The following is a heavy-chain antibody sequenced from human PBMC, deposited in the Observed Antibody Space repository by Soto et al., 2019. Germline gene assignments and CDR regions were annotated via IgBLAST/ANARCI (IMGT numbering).Heavy chain of an antibody. CDR1: GFTFSNYA. D-gene: IGHD2-21*02. CDR3: AKGTDCGGDCYSGYFDY. V-gene: IGHV3-23*01. Sequence: EVQLLESGGGLVQPGGSLRLSCAASGFTFSNYAIYWVRQAPGKGLEWVSAISGSGGTTYYADSVQGRFTISRDNSKNPLYMQMNSLRGEDTALYYCAKGTDCGGDCYSGYFDYWGQGTLVTVSS. J-gene: IGHJ4*02. CDR2: ISGSGGTT.